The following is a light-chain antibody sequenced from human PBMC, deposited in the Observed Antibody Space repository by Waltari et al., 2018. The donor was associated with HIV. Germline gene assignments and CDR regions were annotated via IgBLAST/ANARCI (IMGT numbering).Light chain of an antibody. CDR1: TSNIATNY. Sequence: QSALTQPPSASGSPGQRVTISCSGGTSNIATNYVFWYQQFPGTAPRFLIYRNNQRPPGVPDRFSGSKSGTSASLVISGLRSEDAGDYDCATWDANLRGPVFGGGTRVTVL. V-gene: IGLV1-47*01. CDR3: ATWDANLRGPV. J-gene: IGLJ3*02. CDR2: RNN.